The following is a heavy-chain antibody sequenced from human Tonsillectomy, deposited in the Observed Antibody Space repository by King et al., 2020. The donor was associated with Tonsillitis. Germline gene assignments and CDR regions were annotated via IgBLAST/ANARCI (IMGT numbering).Heavy chain of an antibody. D-gene: IGHD3-3*01. CDR2: ICGSGGST. CDR1: GFTFSSYA. V-gene: IGHV3-23*04. CDR3: AKEMYYDFWIGFYGLYY. J-gene: IGHJ4*02. Sequence: VQLVESGGGLVQPGGSLRLSCAASGFTFSSYAMSWVRQAPGKGLEWVSVICGSGGSTYYADSVKGRFTISRDNSKNTLYLQMNSLRAEDTAVYYCAKEMYYDFWIGFYGLYYWGQGTLGTVSP.